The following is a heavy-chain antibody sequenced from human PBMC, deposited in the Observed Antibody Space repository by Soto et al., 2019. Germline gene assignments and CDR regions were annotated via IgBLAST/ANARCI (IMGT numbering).Heavy chain of an antibody. CDR1: GFPFDDYG. D-gene: IGHD4-17*01. CDR3: ARAPGFYGDFFDY. CDR2: INRDGGST. V-gene: IGHV3-20*04. Sequence: GGSLRLSCAAFGFPFDDYGMSWVRQAPGKGLEWVSGINRDGGSTGYADSVKGRFTVSRDNAKNSLYLQMNSLRADDTAFYYCARAPGFYGDFFDYWGQGTLVT. J-gene: IGHJ4*02.